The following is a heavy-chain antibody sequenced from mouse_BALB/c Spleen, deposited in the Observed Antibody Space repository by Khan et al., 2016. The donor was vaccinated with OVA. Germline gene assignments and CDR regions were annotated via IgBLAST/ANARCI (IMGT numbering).Heavy chain of an antibody. J-gene: IGHJ1*01. CDR3: GSCGGLRFYGYLGL. D-gene: IGHD1-1*01. CDR1: GYTFTSYW. Sequence: QVQLKQSGAELARPGASVKLSCKASGYTFTSYWMQWVKQRPGQGLEWIGAIYPGDGDTRYTQKFKGKATLTADKSSSPAYMQLSSLSSEDSAVYYGGSCGGLRFYGYLGLGGAGTALT. V-gene: IGHV1-87*01. CDR2: IYPGDGDT.